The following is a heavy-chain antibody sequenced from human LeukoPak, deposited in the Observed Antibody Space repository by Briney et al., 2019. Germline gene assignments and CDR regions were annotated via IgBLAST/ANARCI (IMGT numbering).Heavy chain of an antibody. D-gene: IGHD4-11*01. Sequence: PSETLSLTCTVSGGSISSRNYYWGWIRQPPGKGLEWIGSIHYGGTTYYKPSLKSRVTIFVDVSRDQFSLKLSSVTAADTAVYYCARQPSSMTTVTTFDYWGQGTQVTVSS. CDR1: GGSISSRNYY. CDR3: ARQPSSMTTVTTFDY. V-gene: IGHV4-39*01. CDR2: IHYGGTT. J-gene: IGHJ4*02.